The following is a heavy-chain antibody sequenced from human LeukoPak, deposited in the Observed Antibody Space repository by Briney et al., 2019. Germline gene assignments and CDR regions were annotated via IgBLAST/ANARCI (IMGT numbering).Heavy chain of an antibody. CDR3: ARGPLRPEYFQH. Sequence: PSETLSLTCTVSGGSISSYYWSWIRQPPGKGLEWIGYIYYSGSTNYNPSLKSRVTISVDTSKNQSSLKLSSVTAADTAVYYCARGPLRPEYFQHWGQGTLVTVSS. CDR1: GGSISSYY. J-gene: IGHJ1*01. CDR2: IYYSGST. V-gene: IGHV4-59*01.